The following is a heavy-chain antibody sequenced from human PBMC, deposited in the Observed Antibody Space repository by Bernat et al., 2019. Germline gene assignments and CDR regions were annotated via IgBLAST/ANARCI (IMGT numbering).Heavy chain of an antibody. V-gene: IGHV3-48*03. Sequence: EVQLVESGGGVVQPGGSLRLSCAASGFTFDDYAMHWVRQAPGKGLEWVSYISSSGGTIPYADSVKGRSTISRDNAKNSLYLQMNSLRAEDTAVYYCARETAVAGNDYWGQGTLVTVSS. D-gene: IGHD6-19*01. CDR2: ISSSGGTI. CDR3: ARETAVAGNDY. CDR1: GFTFDDYA. J-gene: IGHJ4*02.